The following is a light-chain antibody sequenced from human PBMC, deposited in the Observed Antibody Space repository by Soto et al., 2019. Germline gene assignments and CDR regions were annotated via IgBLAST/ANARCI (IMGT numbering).Light chain of an antibody. J-gene: IGKJ5*01. CDR1: QSLLHSNGYNY. CDR2: LAS. V-gene: IGKV2-28*01. Sequence: DIVMTQSPLSLPVTPGEPASISCRSSQSLLHSNGYNYLDWYFQKPGQSPQLLIYLASNRASGVPVRFSGSGSGTDFTLNISRVEAEDVGLYYCMQGVQMPPITFGQGTRLEIK. CDR3: MQGVQMPPIT.